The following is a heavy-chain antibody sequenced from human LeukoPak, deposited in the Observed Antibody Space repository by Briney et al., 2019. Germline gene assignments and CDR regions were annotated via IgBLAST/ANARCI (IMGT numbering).Heavy chain of an antibody. CDR2: ISYDGSNK. D-gene: IGHD1-26*01. J-gene: IGHJ6*02. V-gene: IGHV3-30*18. CDR3: AKGGPSGATTLYYYYGMDV. CDR1: GFTFSSYG. Sequence: GGSLRLSCAASGFTFSSYGMHWVRQAPGKGLEWVAVISYDGSNKYYADSVKGRFTISRDNSKNTLYLQMNSLRAEDTAVYYCAKGGPSGATTLYYYYGMDVWGQGTTVTVSS.